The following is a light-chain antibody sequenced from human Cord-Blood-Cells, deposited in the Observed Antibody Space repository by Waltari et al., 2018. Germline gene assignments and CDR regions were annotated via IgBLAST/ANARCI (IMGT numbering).Light chain of an antibody. J-gene: IGKJ1*01. CDR1: QGISSY. CDR2: AAS. V-gene: IGKV1D-8*01. Sequence: VICLTQSPSFLSASSGARVTISCRMSQGISSYLAWYQQKPGEAPELLIYAASTLQSEEPSRFSGRGAGTDFTRTNSLPQAHDHATDYCVQYYSVPPTFGQGTKVEIK. CDR3: VQYYSVPPT.